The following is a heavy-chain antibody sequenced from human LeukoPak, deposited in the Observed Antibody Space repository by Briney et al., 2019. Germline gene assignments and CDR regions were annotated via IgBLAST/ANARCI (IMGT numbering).Heavy chain of an antibody. D-gene: IGHD3-16*02. Sequence: GGTLRLSCAASGFTFSSYAMHWVRQAPGKGLEYVSAISSNGGSTYYANSVKGRFTISRDNSKNTLYLQMGRLRAEDMAVYYCARDSLSRSLNGMDVWGQGTTVTVSS. J-gene: IGHJ6*02. CDR3: ARDSLSRSLNGMDV. V-gene: IGHV3-64*01. CDR2: ISSNGGST. CDR1: GFTFSSYA.